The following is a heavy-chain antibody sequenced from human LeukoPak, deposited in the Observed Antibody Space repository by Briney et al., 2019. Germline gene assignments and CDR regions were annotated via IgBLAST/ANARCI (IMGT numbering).Heavy chain of an antibody. V-gene: IGHV1-69*04. J-gene: IGHJ4*02. CDR3: ARDLIKINLLGY. CDR2: IIPILGIA. D-gene: IGHD2-8*01. Sequence: SVKVSCKASGGTFSSYAISWVRQAPGQGLEWMGRIIPILGIANYAQKFQGRVTITADKSTSTAYMELSSLRSEDTAVYYCARDLIKINLLGYWGQGTLVTVSS. CDR1: GGTFSSYA.